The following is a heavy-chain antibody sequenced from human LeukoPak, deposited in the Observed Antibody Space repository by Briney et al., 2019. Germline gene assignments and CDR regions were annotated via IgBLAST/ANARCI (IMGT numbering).Heavy chain of an antibody. CDR2: ISYDGSNK. Sequence: GGSLRLSCAASGFTFSSYGMHWVRQAPGKGLEWVAVISYDGSNKYYADSVKGRFTISRDNSKNTLYLQMNSLRAEDTAVYYCAKGERLGSFDYWGQGTLVTVSS. CDR1: GFTFSSYG. D-gene: IGHD3-16*01. CDR3: AKGERLGSFDY. V-gene: IGHV3-30*18. J-gene: IGHJ4*02.